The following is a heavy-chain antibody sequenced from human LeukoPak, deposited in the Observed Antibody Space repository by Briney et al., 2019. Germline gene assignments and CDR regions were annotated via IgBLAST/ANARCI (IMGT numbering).Heavy chain of an antibody. V-gene: IGHV4-59*12. Sequence: SETLSLTCTVSGGSISSYYWSWIRQPPGKGLEWIGYIYYSGSTNYNPSLKSRVTISVDTSKNQFSLKLSSVTAADTAVYYCARAYGSLVDYWGQGTLVTVSS. CDR3: ARAYGSLVDY. D-gene: IGHD3-16*01. CDR2: IYYSGST. J-gene: IGHJ4*02. CDR1: GGSISSYY.